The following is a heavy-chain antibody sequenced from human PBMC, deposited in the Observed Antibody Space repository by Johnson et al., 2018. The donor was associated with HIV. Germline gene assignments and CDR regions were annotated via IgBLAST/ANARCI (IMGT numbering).Heavy chain of an antibody. CDR3: AKDQWMFDI. D-gene: IGHD3-10*02. CDR1: GFTVSSNY. J-gene: IGHJ3*02. Sequence: VQLVESGGGLVQPGGYLRLSCAASGFTVSSNYMSWVRQAPGKGLEWVSAISGSGSSTYYADSVKGRFTISRDNSKNTLYLQMNSLRAEDTALYYCAKDQWMFDIWGQGTMVTVSS. CDR2: ISGSGSST. V-gene: IGHV3-23*04.